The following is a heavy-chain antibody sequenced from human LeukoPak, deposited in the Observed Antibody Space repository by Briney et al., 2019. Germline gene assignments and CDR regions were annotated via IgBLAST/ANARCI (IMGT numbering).Heavy chain of an antibody. CDR3: ARLLSGN. CDR1: GFTFSSYG. CDR2: ISYDGSNK. D-gene: IGHD2-15*01. Sequence: SGRSLRLSCAASGFTFSSYGMHWVRQAPGKGLEWVAVISYDGSNKYYADSVKGRFTISRDNSKNTLYLQMNSLRAEDTAVYYCARLLSGNWGQGTLVTVSS. J-gene: IGHJ4*02. V-gene: IGHV3-30*03.